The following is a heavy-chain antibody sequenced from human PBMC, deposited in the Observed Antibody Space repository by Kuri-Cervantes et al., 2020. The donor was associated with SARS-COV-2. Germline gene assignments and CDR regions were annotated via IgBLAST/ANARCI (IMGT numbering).Heavy chain of an antibody. CDR1: GYTFTGYY. V-gene: IGHV1-69*06. Sequence: SVKVSCKASGYTFTGYYMHWVRQAPGQGLEWMGGIIPIFGTANYAQKFQGRVTITADKSTSTAYMELSSLRSEDTAVYYCARSAHSSYYFDYWGQGTLVTVSS. D-gene: IGHD3-16*02. J-gene: IGHJ4*02. CDR2: IIPIFGTA. CDR3: ARSAHSSYYFDY.